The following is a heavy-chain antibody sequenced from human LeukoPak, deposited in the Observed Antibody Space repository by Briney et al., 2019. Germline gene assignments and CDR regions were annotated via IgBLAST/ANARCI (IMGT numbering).Heavy chain of an antibody. D-gene: IGHD5-24*01. CDR3: ARRGDGGRAFDI. Sequence: GGSLRLSCAASGFNVTSNYMSWFRQAPGKGLEWVSLIYSGGSASYADSVKGRFTISRDNSKNTLFLEMNSLRAEDTAVYYCARRGDGGRAFDIWGQGTMVTVSS. J-gene: IGHJ3*02. CDR2: IYSGGSA. CDR1: GFNVTSNY. V-gene: IGHV3-53*01.